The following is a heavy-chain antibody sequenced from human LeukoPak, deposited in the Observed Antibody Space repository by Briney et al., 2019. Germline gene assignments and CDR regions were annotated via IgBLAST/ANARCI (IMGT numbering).Heavy chain of an antibody. CDR2: INHSGST. J-gene: IGHJ4*02. D-gene: IGHD4-17*01. Sequence: SETLSLTCAVYGGSFSGYYWSWIRQPPGKGLEWIGEINHSGSTNYNPSLKSRVTISVDTSKNQFSLKLNSVTAADTAVYYCARDLDGDHPFDYWGQGTLVTVSS. V-gene: IGHV4-34*01. CDR1: GGSFSGYY. CDR3: ARDLDGDHPFDY.